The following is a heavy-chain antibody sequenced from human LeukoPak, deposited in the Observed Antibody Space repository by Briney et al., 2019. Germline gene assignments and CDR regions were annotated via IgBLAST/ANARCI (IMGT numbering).Heavy chain of an antibody. Sequence: GGSLRLSCAASGFTLSSYWMSWVRQAPGKGLEWVSAISGSGGSTYYADSVKGRFTISRDNSKNTLYLQMNSLRAEDTAVYYCAKDLTRIAAAGNYFDYWGQGTLVTVSS. CDR3: AKDLTRIAAAGNYFDY. J-gene: IGHJ4*02. V-gene: IGHV3-23*01. CDR2: ISGSGGST. CDR1: GFTLSSYW. D-gene: IGHD6-13*01.